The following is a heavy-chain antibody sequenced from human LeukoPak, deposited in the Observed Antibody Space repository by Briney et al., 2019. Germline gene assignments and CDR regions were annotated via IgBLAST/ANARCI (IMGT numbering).Heavy chain of an antibody. CDR1: GGSISSYY. V-gene: IGHV4-59*01. CDR3: ARDHNGSGSYLGFDP. D-gene: IGHD3-10*01. J-gene: IGHJ5*02. Sequence: SETLSLTCTVSGGSISSYYWSWIRQPPGKGLEWIGYIYYSGSTNYNPSLKSRVTISVDTSKNQFSLKLSSVTAADTALYYCARDHNGSGSYLGFDPWGQGTLVTVSS. CDR2: IYYSGST.